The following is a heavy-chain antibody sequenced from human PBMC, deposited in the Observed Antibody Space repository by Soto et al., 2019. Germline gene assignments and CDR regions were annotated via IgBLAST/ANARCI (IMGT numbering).Heavy chain of an antibody. J-gene: IGHJ4*02. D-gene: IGHD6-6*01. Sequence: QVQLVQSGAEVKKPGASVKVSCKASGYTFTSYGISWVRQAPGQGLEWMGWISAYNGNTNYAQKLQGRVTMTTDTSTSTAYMELRSLRSDDTAVYYCAGGYSSSYNYCMEPILWPFDYWGQGTLVTVSS. CDR1: GYTFTSYG. CDR3: AGGYSSSYNYCMEPILWPFDY. V-gene: IGHV1-18*01. CDR2: ISAYNGNT.